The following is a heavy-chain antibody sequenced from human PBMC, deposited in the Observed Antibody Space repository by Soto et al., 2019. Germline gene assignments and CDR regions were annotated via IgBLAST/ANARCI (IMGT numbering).Heavy chain of an antibody. V-gene: IGHV1-18*01. CDR3: AREVGYGLIDY. D-gene: IGHD5-18*01. J-gene: IGHJ4*02. CDR1: GGTFSSYG. Sequence: ASVKVSCKASGGTFSSYGISWVRQAPGQGLEWMGWINAYNGNTNYAQKLQGRVTMTTDTSTSTAYMELRSLRSDDTAVYYCAREVGYGLIDYWGQGTLVTVSS. CDR2: INAYNGNT.